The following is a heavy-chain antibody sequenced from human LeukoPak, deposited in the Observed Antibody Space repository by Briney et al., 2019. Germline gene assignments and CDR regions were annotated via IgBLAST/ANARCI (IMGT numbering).Heavy chain of an antibody. V-gene: IGHV1-2*02. J-gene: IGHJ4*02. CDR1: GYTFIDYH. CDR2: ITPNSGAT. D-gene: IGHD2-2*01. CDR3: ARVKKFMPEFEF. Sequence: ASVKVSCKSSGYTFIDYHIHWVRQAPGQGLEWMGRITPNSGATKYAQKFQGRVSMTRDTSINTAYLDLTNLRSDDTAIFYCARVKKFMPEFEFWGQGTLVTVSS.